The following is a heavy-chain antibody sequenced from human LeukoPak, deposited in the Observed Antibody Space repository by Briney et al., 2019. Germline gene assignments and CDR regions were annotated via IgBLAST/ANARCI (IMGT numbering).Heavy chain of an antibody. CDR1: GGSVSTYY. J-gene: IGHJ4*02. D-gene: IGHD4-17*01. Sequence: SETLSLTCSASGGSVSTYYWSWVRQPAGKRLEWIGRIYTSGTTHYNPSLKSRVTMSVDTSNNQFSLKLTSVTAADTAVYYCADDYGDWGQGTLVTVSS. CDR2: IYTSGTT. V-gene: IGHV4-4*07. CDR3: ADDYGD.